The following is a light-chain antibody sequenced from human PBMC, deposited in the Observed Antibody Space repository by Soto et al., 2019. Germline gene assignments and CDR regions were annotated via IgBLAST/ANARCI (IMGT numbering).Light chain of an antibody. CDR3: QQYNNWPT. J-gene: IGKJ1*01. V-gene: IGKV1-5*03. CDR1: QNAYTW. Sequence: DIQMTQSPATLSASLGGRVTITCRASQNAYTWLAWYLQKPGKAPKLLIYEASSLETGVSSRFSGSGSGTEFTLTISSLQSEDFTVYYCQQYNNWPTFGQGTKVDI. CDR2: EAS.